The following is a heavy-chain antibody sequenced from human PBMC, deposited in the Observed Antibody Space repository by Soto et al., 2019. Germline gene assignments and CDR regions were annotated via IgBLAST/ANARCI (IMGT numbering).Heavy chain of an antibody. D-gene: IGHD3-10*01. V-gene: IGHV5-51*01. CDR3: ARGIYGSSSTLNFDY. CDR2: IYPGDSDI. CDR1: GYSFGNNW. J-gene: IGHJ4*02. Sequence: EVQLVQSGAEVKKPGESLKISCKGSGYSFGNNWIGWVRQMPGKGLEWMGIIYPGDSDIRYSPSFQGQVTISADKSIXAADLQWSSLKASDSAIYYCARGIYGSSSTLNFDYWGQGTLVTVSS.